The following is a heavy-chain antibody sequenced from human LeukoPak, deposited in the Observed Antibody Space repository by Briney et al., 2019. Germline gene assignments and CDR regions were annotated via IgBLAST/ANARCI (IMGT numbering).Heavy chain of an antibody. CDR3: ARDPPSNYDYYYYMDV. CDR2: IYTNGDT. CDR1: GRSISSYH. J-gene: IGHJ6*03. D-gene: IGHD4-11*01. V-gene: IGHV4-4*07. Sequence: SETLSLTCAVSGRSISSYHWSWIRQPAEGGLEWIGHIYTNGDTNYNPSLKSQVTMSVDTSKNQFSLRLSSVTAADTAVYYCARDPPSNYDYYYYMDVWGKGTTVTVSS.